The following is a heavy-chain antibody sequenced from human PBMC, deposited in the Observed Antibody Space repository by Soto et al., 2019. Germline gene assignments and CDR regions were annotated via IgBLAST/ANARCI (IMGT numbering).Heavy chain of an antibody. CDR1: GFTVRSNY. Sequence: PGGSLRLSCAASGFTVRSNYMSWVRQAPGEGLEWVSIIYSGGSTYYADSVKGRFTISRDNSKNTVYFQMNSLRAEDTAVYYCARASLSRSEPIYYFDYWGQGTLVTVSS. J-gene: IGHJ4*02. CDR2: IYSGGST. CDR3: ARASLSRSEPIYYFDY. V-gene: IGHV3-53*01.